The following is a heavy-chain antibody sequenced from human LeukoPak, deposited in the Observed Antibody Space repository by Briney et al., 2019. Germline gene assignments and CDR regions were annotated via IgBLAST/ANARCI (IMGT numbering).Heavy chain of an antibody. CDR2: IIPSGHTT. J-gene: IGHJ4*02. Sequence: PGGSLRLSCAASGFTFSSHGMNWVRQAPGKGLEWVSGIIPSGHTTYYADSVRGRSTISRDNSRNTLYLQMNSLRAEDTAVYYCAKDDRWLQFCCWGQGTLVTVSA. CDR1: GFTFSSHG. CDR3: AKDDRWLQFCC. D-gene: IGHD5-24*01. V-gene: IGHV3-23*01.